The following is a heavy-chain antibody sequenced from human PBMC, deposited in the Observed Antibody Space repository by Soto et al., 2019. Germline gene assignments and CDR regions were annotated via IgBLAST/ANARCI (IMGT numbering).Heavy chain of an antibody. Sequence: QVQLQQSGPGLVKPSQTLSLTCAISGDSVSSNSAVWNWIRQSPSRVLEWLGRTYYRSQWHYEYAVFVQSRISIDPDTSKNQFSLQLTSVTPEDTAVYYCVRLVGNSWLDHWGQGTLVTVSS. CDR2: TYYRSQWHY. CDR1: GDSVSSNSAV. D-gene: IGHD3-9*01. V-gene: IGHV6-1*01. CDR3: VRLVGNSWLDH. J-gene: IGHJ4*02.